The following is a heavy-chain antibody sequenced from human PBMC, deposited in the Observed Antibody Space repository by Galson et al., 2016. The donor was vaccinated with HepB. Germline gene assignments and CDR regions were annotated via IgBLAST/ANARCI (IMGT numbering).Heavy chain of an antibody. CDR3: VSPGDEGQRFGLLGV. CDR2: VSYDGITK. CDR1: GFTFNTDA. V-gene: IGHV3-30-3*01. J-gene: IGHJ6*02. Sequence: SLRLSCAASGFTFNTDAMHWVRQAPGRGLAWVAVVSYDGITKYYADSVNGRFTISRDNSKNTLYLQMNRLSAEDTAVYYCVSPGDEGQRFGLLGVWGQGTTVTVSS. D-gene: IGHD3-10*01.